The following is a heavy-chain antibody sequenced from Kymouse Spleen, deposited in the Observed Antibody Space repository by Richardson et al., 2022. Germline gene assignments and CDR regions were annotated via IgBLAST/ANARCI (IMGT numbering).Heavy chain of an antibody. D-gene: IGHD3-10*01. CDR3: ARLWFGELPGCMDV. CDR1: GFTFSSYW. Sequence: EVQLVESGGGLVQPGGSLRLSCAASGFTFSSYWMSWVRQAPGKGLEWVANIKQDGSEKYYVDSVKGRFTISRDNAKNSLYLQMNSLRAEDTAVYYCARLWFGELPGCMDVWGQGTTVTVSS. J-gene: IGHJ6*02. CDR2: IKQDGSEK. V-gene: IGHV3-7*01.